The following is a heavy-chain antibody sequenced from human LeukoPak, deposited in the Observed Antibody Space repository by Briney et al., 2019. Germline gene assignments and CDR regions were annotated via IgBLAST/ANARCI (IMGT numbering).Heavy chain of an antibody. CDR1: GFTFSSYE. CDR2: ISSSGSTI. J-gene: IGHJ4*02. Sequence: GGSLRLSCAASGFTFSSYEMNWVRQAPGKGLEWVSYISSSGSTIYYADSVKGRFTISRDNAKNSLYLQMNSLRAEDTAVYYCARASISSSWYPYYFGYWGQGTLVTVSS. CDR3: ARASISSSWYPYYFGY. V-gene: IGHV3-48*03. D-gene: IGHD6-13*01.